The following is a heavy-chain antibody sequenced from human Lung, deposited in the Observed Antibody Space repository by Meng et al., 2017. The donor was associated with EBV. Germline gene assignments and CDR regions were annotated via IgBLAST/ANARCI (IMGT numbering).Heavy chain of an antibody. Sequence: EGQLVESGGGLVKPGGSLRLCCTASGFTFNNCSMNWARQAPGEGLEWVSSISTGGSYIYYVDSLKGRFTISRDNAKNSLYLQMNSLRAEDTAVYYCARDVAASGFDYWGQGTMVTVSA. CDR3: ARDVAASGFDY. J-gene: IGHJ4*02. V-gene: IGHV3-21*01. CDR1: GFTFNNCS. CDR2: ISTGGSYI.